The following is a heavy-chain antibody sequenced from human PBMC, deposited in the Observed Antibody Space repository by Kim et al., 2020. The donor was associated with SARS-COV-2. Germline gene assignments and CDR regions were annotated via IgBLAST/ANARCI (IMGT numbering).Heavy chain of an antibody. CDR2: IYTSGST. V-gene: IGHV4-61*02. CDR1: GGSISSGSYY. J-gene: IGHJ3*02. Sequence: SETLSLTCTVSGGSISSGSYYWSWIRQPAGKGLEWIGRIYTSGSTNYNPSLKSRVTISVDTSKNQFSLKLSSVTAADTAVYYCARDGVTGTPFDAFDIWGQGTMVTVSS. D-gene: IGHD1-20*01. CDR3: ARDGVTGTPFDAFDI.